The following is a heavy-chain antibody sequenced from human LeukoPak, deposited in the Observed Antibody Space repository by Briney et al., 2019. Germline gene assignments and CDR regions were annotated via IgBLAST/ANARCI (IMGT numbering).Heavy chain of an antibody. CDR1: GFTVSSNY. CDR2: IYSGGST. Sequence: GGSLRLSCAASGFTVSSNYMSWVRQAPGKGLEWVSVIYSGGSTYYADSVKGRFTISRDNSKNTLYLQMNSLRAEDTAVYYCARGFDSSGYYSPADYWGQGTLVTVSS. CDR3: ARGFDSSGYYSPADY. J-gene: IGHJ4*02. D-gene: IGHD3-22*01. V-gene: IGHV3-53*01.